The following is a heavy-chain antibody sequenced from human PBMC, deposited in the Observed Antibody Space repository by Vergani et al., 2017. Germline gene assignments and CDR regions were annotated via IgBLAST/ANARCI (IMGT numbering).Heavy chain of an antibody. Sequence: EVQLVQSGAEVKKPGESLRISCKGSGYSFTSYWISWVRQMPGKGLEWMGRIDPSDSYTNYSPSFQGHVTISADKSISTAYLQWSSLKASDTAMYYCARAWDSSGWATGAFDIWGQGTMVTVSS. CDR2: IDPSDSYT. CDR1: GYSFTSYW. V-gene: IGHV5-10-1*03. D-gene: IGHD6-19*01. J-gene: IGHJ3*02. CDR3: ARAWDSSGWATGAFDI.